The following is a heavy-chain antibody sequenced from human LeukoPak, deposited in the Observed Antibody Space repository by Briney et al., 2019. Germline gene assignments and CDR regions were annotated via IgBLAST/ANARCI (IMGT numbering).Heavy chain of an antibody. D-gene: IGHD4-17*01. V-gene: IGHV1-2*06. CDR2: INPNSGGT. CDR3: ARAPGNTVTNDY. J-gene: IGHJ4*02. CDR1: GYTLTELS. Sequence: ASVKVSCKVSGYTLTELSMHWVRQAPGQGLEWMGRINPNSGGTNYAQKFQGRVTMTRDRSISTAYMELSRLRSDDTAVYYCARAPGNTVTNDYWGQGTLVTVSS.